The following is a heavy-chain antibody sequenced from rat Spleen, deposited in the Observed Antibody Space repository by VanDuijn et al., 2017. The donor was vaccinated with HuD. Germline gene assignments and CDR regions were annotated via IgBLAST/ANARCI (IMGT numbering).Heavy chain of an antibody. V-gene: IGHV5-7*01. Sequence: EVQLVESGGGLVQPGRSLKLSCAASGFTFSDYYMAWVRQAPTKGLEWVATISFDGISTYYRDSVQGRFTISRDNAKRTLYLQMDSLRSEDTATYYCERRYDFDYWGQGVMVTVSS. CDR3: ERRYDFDY. J-gene: IGHJ2*01. D-gene: IGHD2-1*01. CDR1: GFTFSDYY. CDR2: ISFDGIST.